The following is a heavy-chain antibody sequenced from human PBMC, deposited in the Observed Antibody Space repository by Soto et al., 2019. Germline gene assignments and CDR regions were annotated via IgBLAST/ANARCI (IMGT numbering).Heavy chain of an antibody. CDR3: ARGGLEWLLLKSAFDI. CDR2: IYHSGST. Sequence: QLQLQESGSGLVKPSQTLSLTCAVSGGSISSGGYSWSWIRQPPGKGLEWIGYIYHSGSTYYNPSLKSRVTISVDRSKNLFSLKLSSVTAADTAVYYCARGGLEWLLLKSAFDIWGQGTMVTVSS. D-gene: IGHD3-22*01. CDR1: GGSISSGGYS. J-gene: IGHJ3*02. V-gene: IGHV4-30-2*01.